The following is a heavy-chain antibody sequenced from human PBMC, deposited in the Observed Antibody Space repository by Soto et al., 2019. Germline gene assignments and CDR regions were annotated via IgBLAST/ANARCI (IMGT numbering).Heavy chain of an antibody. CDR2: IYPRGGNI. CDR1: GYSFVNYY. J-gene: IGHJ4*02. CDR3: ASTGSGSSDY. V-gene: IGHV1-46*01. Sequence: ASVKVSCKASGYSFVNYYINWVRQAPGQGLEWMGIIYPRGGNISYAQKFQGWVTMTRDTSISTAYMELSRLRSDDTAVYFCASTGSGSSDYWGQGTLVTVSS. D-gene: IGHD3-10*01.